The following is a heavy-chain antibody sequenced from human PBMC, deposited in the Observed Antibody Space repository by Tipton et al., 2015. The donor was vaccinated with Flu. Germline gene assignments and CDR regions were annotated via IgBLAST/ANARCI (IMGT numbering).Heavy chain of an antibody. D-gene: IGHD3-16*01. J-gene: IGHJ4*02. CDR1: GDSIGSDYY. V-gene: IGHV4-38-2*01. CDR2: IHQTGST. CDR3: ARLRLGRHLSDFDY. Sequence: TLSLTCSVSGDSIGSDYYWAWIRQPPGKGLEWIGNIHQTGSTYYNPSLTSRVTIAVDTSKNQFSLRLTSVTAADTAVYYCARLRLGRHLSDFDYWGQGTLVTVSS.